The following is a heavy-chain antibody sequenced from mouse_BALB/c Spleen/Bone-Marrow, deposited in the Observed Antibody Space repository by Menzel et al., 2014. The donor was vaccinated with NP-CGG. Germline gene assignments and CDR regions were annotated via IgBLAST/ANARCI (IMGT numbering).Heavy chain of an antibody. V-gene: IGHV1-82*01. Sequence: VQLQQSGPELVKPGASVKISCKASGYAFSSSWMNWVKQRPGQGLEWIGRIYPGDGDTKYNGKFKGKATLTADKSSSTAYMQLSSLTSVDSAVYFCARPLNWDPYAMDYWGSRNLSHRLL. J-gene: IGHJ4*01. D-gene: IGHD4-1*02. CDR3: ARPLNWDPYAMDY. CDR2: IYPGDGDT. CDR1: GYAFSSSW.